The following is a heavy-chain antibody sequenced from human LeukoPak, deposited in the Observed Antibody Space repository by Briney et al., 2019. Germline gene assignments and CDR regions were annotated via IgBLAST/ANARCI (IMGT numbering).Heavy chain of an antibody. V-gene: IGHV3-64D*06. D-gene: IGHD2-21*02. CDR2: ISNNAGGT. CDR1: GLSFSSYA. CDR3: VKDSRVQNVVVTAAPESFLDL. Sequence: GGSLRLSCSSSGLSFSSYAMHWVRQAPGKALEYVAGISNNAGGTYHADSVRGRFTVSKDNSNEKVFLQMSHLRPENTAVYYCVKDSRVQNVVVTAAPESFLDLWGQGPLVTVSS. J-gene: IGHJ5*02.